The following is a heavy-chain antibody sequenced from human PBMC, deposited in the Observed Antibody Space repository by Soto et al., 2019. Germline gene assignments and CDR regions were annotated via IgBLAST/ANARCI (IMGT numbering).Heavy chain of an antibody. V-gene: IGHV3-30*18. CDR1: GFTFSTYG. D-gene: IGHD5-18*01. Sequence: QVQLVESGGSVVQPGRSLRLSCAASGFTFSTYGMHWVRQAPGKGLEWVAVISYDGTNTYYAASVEGRFTISRDNCKNTVFLQMTSMRSEETAVYYCAKGRKSLMQLWVLEYNWFDPWGQGTLVTVSS. CDR3: AKGRKSLMQLWVLEYNWFDP. CDR2: ISYDGTNT. J-gene: IGHJ5*02.